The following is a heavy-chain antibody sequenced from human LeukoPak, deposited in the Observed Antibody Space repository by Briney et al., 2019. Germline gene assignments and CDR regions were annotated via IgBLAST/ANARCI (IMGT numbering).Heavy chain of an antibody. V-gene: IGHV1-46*01. CDR2: INPSDGST. J-gene: IGHJ5*02. D-gene: IGHD6-13*01. Sequence: AASVKVSCKASGYTFTSFWIQWVRQAPGQGLEWMGLINPSDGSTTYTHRFQGRVTVTRDTSTSTVYMDLSSLRSEDTAVYYCARAPRDSSTMLDRWGQGTLVTVSS. CDR3: ARAPRDSSTMLDR. CDR1: GYTFTSFW.